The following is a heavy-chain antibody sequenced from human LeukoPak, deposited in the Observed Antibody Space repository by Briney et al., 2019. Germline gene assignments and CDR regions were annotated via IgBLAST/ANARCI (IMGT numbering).Heavy chain of an antibody. CDR2: INHSGST. Sequence: SSETLSLTCAVYGGSFSGYYWSWIRQPPGKGLEWIGEINHSGSTNYNPSLKSRVTISVDASKNQFSLKLSSVTAADTAVYYCARGQQWELAIDYWGQGTLVTVSS. CDR1: GGSFSGYY. V-gene: IGHV4-34*01. CDR3: ARGQQWELAIDY. D-gene: IGHD1-26*01. J-gene: IGHJ4*02.